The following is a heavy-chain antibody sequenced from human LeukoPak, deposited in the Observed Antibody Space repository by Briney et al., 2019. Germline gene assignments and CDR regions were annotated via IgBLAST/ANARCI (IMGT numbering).Heavy chain of an antibody. CDR1: GYTFTSYY. Sequence: GASVKVSCKASGYTFTSYYMHWVRQAPGQGLEWMGIINPSGGSTSYAQKFQGRVTMTRDTSTSTVYMELSSLRSEDTAVYYCARSGAHCSGGSCYTFDYWGQGTLVTVPS. V-gene: IGHV1-46*01. CDR2: INPSGGST. CDR3: ARSGAHCSGGSCYTFDY. J-gene: IGHJ4*02. D-gene: IGHD2-15*01.